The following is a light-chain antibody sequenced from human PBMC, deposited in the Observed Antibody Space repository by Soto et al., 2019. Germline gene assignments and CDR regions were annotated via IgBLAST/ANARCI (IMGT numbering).Light chain of an antibody. Sequence: DIPMTQTPSSLSASIGDRVIITCRASQSISNYLNWYQQKPGKAPKLLIFAASRLQSGVPSTFSGSGFGTNFPLTNSSPQHEDFAAYYCQQSYSGPYTFGRGTRLEI. J-gene: IGKJ5*01. V-gene: IGKV1-39*01. CDR2: AAS. CDR1: QSISNY. CDR3: QQSYSGPYT.